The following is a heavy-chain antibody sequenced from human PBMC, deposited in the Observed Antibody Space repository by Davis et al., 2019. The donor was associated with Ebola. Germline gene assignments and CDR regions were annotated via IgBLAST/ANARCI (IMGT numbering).Heavy chain of an antibody. D-gene: IGHD2/OR15-2a*01. CDR2: IRYDGSNK. CDR3: AKVLSSYLDFYYGMGV. CDR1: GFTFDDYA. V-gene: IGHV3-30*02. Sequence: PGGSLRLSCGASGFTFDDYAMTWVRQAPGKGLEWVAFIRYDGSNKYYADSVKGRFTISRDNSKNTLYLQMNSLRAEDTAVYYCAKVLSSYLDFYYGMGVWGKGTTVTVSS. J-gene: IGHJ6*04.